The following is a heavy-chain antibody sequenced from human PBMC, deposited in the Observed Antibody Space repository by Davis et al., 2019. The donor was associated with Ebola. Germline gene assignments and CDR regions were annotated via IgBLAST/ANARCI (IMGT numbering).Heavy chain of an antibody. CDR1: GGSISCGGYY. D-gene: IGHD3-16*01. CDR2: IYYSGTT. V-gene: IGHV4-31*03. J-gene: IGHJ3*02. CDR3: AREAGGGAFDI. Sequence: SETLSLTCSVAGGSISCGGYYWNWIRQHPGEGLEWIGIIYYSGTTHYNPSLKSRVIISRDTSKNQFSLKLSSVTAADTAVYYCAREAGGGAFDIWGQGTMITVSS.